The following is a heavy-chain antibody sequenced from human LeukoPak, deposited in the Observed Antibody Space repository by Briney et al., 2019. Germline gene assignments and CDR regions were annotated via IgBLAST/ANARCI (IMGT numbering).Heavy chain of an antibody. V-gene: IGHV3-11*01. D-gene: IGHD1-26*01. Sequence: GGSLRLSCTASGFTFSDYYMSWICKAPGKGLEWVSCISRGGSDSYYADSVKGRFTISRDTAKNSLYLQMNSMRAEDTAVYYCARAGIVGAVFDFWGHGTLVTVSS. CDR2: ISRGGSDS. J-gene: IGHJ4*01. CDR3: ARAGIVGAVFDF. CDR1: GFTFSDYY.